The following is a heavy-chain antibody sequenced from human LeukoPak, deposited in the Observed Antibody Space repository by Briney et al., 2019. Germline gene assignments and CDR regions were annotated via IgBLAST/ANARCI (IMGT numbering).Heavy chain of an antibody. J-gene: IGHJ2*01. CDR3: ARVYYSNSYDYWYFDL. CDR2: IYYSGST. V-gene: IGHV4-59*01. CDR1: GGSIRSYY. D-gene: IGHD6-13*01. Sequence: PSETLSLTCTVSGGSIRSYYWSWIRQPPGKGLEWIAYIYYSGSTNYNPSLKSRVTISVDTSKNQFSLKLSSVTAADTAVYSCARVYYSNSYDYWYFDLWGRGTLVTVSS.